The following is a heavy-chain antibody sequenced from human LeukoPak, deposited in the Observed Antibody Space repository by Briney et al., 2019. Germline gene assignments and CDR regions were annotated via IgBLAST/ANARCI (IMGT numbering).Heavy chain of an antibody. V-gene: IGHV3-7*01. CDR3: SGRDSSRSPRAY. D-gene: IGHD2-2*01. J-gene: IGHJ4*02. CDR1: GLTFTDFW. CDR2: INPYGTEK. Sequence: GGSLRLSCAASGLTFTDFWMNWVRLAPGRGLEWLANINPYGTEKYYVDSVKGRFAISRDNAKNEVYLEMKRLRAEDTGVYYCSGRDSSRSPRAYWGEGALVSVSS.